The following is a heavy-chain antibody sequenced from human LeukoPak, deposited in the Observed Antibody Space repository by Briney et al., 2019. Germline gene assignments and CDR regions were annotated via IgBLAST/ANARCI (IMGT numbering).Heavy chain of an antibody. J-gene: IGHJ4*02. CDR1: GGSISSSSHY. CDR3: ARDDVARPFDY. V-gene: IGHV4-39*07. Sequence: SETLSLTCTVSGGSISSSSHYWGWIRQPPGKGLEWIGSIYYSGITYYNPSLKSRVTMSVDKSKNQSSLKLSSVTAADTAVYYCARDDVARPFDYWGQGTLVTVSS. CDR2: IYYSGIT. D-gene: IGHD2-21*01.